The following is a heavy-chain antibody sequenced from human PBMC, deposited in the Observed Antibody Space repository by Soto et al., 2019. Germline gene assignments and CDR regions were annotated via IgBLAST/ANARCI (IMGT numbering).Heavy chain of an antibody. CDR1: SGSFSGYY. CDR2: INHSGST. Sequence: SETLSLTCAVYSGSFSGYYWSWIRQPPGKGLEWIGEINHSGSTNYNPSLKSRVTISVDTSKNQFSLKLSSVTAADTAVYYCARVAGRLWFGELLRWFDPWGQGTLVTVS. V-gene: IGHV4-34*01. J-gene: IGHJ5*02. D-gene: IGHD3-10*01. CDR3: ARVAGRLWFGELLRWFDP.